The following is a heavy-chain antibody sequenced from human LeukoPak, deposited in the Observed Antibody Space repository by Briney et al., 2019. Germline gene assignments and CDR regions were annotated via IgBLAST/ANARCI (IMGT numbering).Heavy chain of an antibody. J-gene: IGHJ6*03. CDR3: ARSYSSTPQYYYYYYMDV. D-gene: IGHD6-13*01. CDR2: IRYDGSNK. Sequence: GGSLRLSCTASGFTFSSYSMNWVRQAPGKGLEWVAFIRYDGSNKHYADSVKGRFTISRDNSKNTLYLQMNSLRAEDTAVYYCARSYSSTPQYYYYYYMDVWGKGTTVTVSS. CDR1: GFTFSSYS. V-gene: IGHV3-30*02.